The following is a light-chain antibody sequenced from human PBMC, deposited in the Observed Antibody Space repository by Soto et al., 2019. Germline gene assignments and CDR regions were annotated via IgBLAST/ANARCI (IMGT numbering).Light chain of an antibody. CDR3: QHSASYPLT. J-gene: IGKJ4*01. Sequence: GLTQSPGTLSLSPGERATLSCRASQTVRSNFLAWYQRKPGQTPRLLIYGASSRATGIPDRFSGSGSGTDFTLTISRLDPEDFAVYYCQHSASYPLTFAGGTKEDIK. V-gene: IGKV3-20*01. CDR1: QTVRSNF. CDR2: GAS.